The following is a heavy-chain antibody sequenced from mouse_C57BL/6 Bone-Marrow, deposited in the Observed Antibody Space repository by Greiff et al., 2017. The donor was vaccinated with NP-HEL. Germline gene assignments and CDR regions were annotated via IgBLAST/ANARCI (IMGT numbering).Heavy chain of an antibody. V-gene: IGHV6-3*01. D-gene: IGHD2-3*01. Sequence: EVKVEESGGGLVQPGGSMKLSCVASGFTFSNYWMNWVRQSPAKGLEWVAQIRLKSDNYATHYAESVKGRFTISRDDSKSSVYLQMNNLRAEDTGIYYCTEGWLLRGYAMDYWGQGTSVTVSS. J-gene: IGHJ4*01. CDR3: TEGWLLRGYAMDY. CDR1: GFTFSNYW. CDR2: IRLKSDNYAT.